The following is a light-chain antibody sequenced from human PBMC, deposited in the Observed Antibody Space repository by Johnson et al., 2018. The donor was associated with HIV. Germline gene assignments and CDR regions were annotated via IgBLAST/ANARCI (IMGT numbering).Light chain of an antibody. V-gene: IGLV1-51*01. J-gene: IGLJ1*01. CDR2: DNY. CDR3: GTWDSSLSAPYV. Sequence: QSVLTQPPSVSAAPGQKVTFSCSGSTSNIGNNDVSWYRHLPGTAPKLLIYDNYKRPSGIPDRFSGSTSGTSATLDITGLQSGDEADYYCGTWDSSLSAPYVFGTGTKVTVL. CDR1: TSNIGNND.